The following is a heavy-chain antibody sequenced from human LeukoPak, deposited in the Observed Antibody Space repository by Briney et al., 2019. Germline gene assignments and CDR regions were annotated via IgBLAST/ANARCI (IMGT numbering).Heavy chain of an antibody. CDR2: ISSSSGKT. CDR1: GYTVISYG. Sequence: GASENVSCNASGYTVISYGISWLRKAPGQGLEWIGWISSSSGKTNSAQKFQGRVTMTTDTSTSTAYMELRSLRFDDTALYYCARDHSSSSGWFDPWGQGTLVTVSS. D-gene: IGHD6-6*01. CDR3: ARDHSSSSGWFDP. V-gene: IGHV1-18*01. J-gene: IGHJ5*02.